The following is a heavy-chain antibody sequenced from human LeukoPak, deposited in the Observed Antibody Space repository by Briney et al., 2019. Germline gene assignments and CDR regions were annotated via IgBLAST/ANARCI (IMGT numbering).Heavy chain of an antibody. Sequence: KPGGSLRLSCAASGFTFSSYSMNWVRQAPGKGLEWVSSISSSSSYIYYADSVKGRFTISRDNAKNSLYLQMNSLRAEDTAVYYRARGGRLLYYFDYWGQGTLVTVSS. V-gene: IGHV3-21*01. D-gene: IGHD6-25*01. CDR3: ARGGRLLYYFDY. CDR2: ISSSSSYI. CDR1: GFTFSSYS. J-gene: IGHJ4*02.